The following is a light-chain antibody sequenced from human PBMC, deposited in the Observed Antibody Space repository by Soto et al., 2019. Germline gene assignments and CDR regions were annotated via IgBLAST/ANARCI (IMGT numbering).Light chain of an antibody. CDR1: QSVSSN. Sequence: EILMTQSPVTLSVSPGERATLSCRASQSVSSNLAWYQQKPGQAPSLLIYGAFTRATGIPARFSGTGSGTEFTLTISSLQSEDCALYYCQQYNDWPLTFGQGTKVDIK. CDR3: QQYNDWPLT. V-gene: IGKV3-15*01. J-gene: IGKJ1*01. CDR2: GAF.